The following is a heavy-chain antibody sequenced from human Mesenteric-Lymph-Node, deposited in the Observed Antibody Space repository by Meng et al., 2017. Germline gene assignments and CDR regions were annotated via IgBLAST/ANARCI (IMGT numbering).Heavy chain of an antibody. CDR3: ARTNYGDYNWFDP. D-gene: IGHD4-17*01. CDR2: IYYSGST. CDR1: GGSISSGGFY. J-gene: IGHJ5*02. Sequence: QVQVQEEGPGWVEPSQTLSLTCTVSGGSISSGGFYWSWIRQHPGKGLEWIGYIYYSGSTYYNPSLRSRVAISIDTSKNQFSLKLTSVTAADTAVYFCARTNYGDYNWFDPWGQGTLVTVSS. V-gene: IGHV4-31*03.